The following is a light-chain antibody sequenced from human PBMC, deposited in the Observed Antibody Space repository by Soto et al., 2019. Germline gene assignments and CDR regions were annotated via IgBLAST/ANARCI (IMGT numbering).Light chain of an antibody. Sequence: DIQMTQSPSSLSASVGVRVTITCRASQNIDSYLNWYQQKPGQSPRLLIYTASILQTGVPSGFSGSGSGTDFTLTISTLQAEDSATYYCQQTKSFPLTFGGGTKVEIK. CDR1: QNIDSY. J-gene: IGKJ4*01. CDR2: TAS. CDR3: QQTKSFPLT. V-gene: IGKV1-39*01.